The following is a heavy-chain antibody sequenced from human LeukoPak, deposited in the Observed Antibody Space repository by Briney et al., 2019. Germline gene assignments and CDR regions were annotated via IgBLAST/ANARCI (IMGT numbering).Heavy chain of an antibody. V-gene: IGHV1-2*02. CDR1: GYTFTGYY. D-gene: IGHD3-16*01. Sequence: ASVKVSCKASGYTFTGYYMHWVRQPPAQGLEWMDWINPNSGGTNYAQKSQGRVTMTRETSISTAYMELSRLRSDDTAVYYCARDLDWFDPWGQGTLVTVPS. J-gene: IGHJ5*02. CDR2: INPNSGGT. CDR3: ARDLDWFDP.